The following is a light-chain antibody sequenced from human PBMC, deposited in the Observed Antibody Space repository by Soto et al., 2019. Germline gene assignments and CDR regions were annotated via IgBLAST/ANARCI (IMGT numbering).Light chain of an antibody. Sequence: DIVMTQSPDSLAVSLGERATINCKSSQTLLYSSNSKNYLAWYQQKPGQPPKLLLYWASTRESGVPDRFSVSGSWTDFTLTINSLQAEDVAVYYCQQYYTTPAFGQGTKVEIK. J-gene: IGKJ1*01. CDR2: WAS. CDR1: QTLLYSSNSKNY. CDR3: QQYYTTPA. V-gene: IGKV4-1*01.